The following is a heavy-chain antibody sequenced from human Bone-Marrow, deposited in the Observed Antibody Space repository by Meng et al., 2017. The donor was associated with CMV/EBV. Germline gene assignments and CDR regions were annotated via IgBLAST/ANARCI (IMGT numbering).Heavy chain of an antibody. V-gene: IGHV3-21*01. CDR1: GFTFSSYA. J-gene: IGHJ4*02. D-gene: IGHD1-26*01. Sequence: SCAASGFTFSSYAMSWVRQAPGKGLEWVSGISGSSNSIYYADSVKGRFTISRDNAKNSLYLQMDSLRAEDTAVYYCARVREGHYFDYWGQGTLVTVSS. CDR3: ARVREGHYFDY. CDR2: ISGSSNSI.